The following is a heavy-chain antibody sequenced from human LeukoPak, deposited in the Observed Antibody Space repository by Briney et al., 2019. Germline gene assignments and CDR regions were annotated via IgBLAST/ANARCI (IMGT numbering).Heavy chain of an antibody. D-gene: IGHD3-9*01. J-gene: IGHJ6*03. Sequence: PGGSLRLSCAASGFTFSSYWMSWVRQAPGKGLEWVANIKQDGSEKYYVDSVKGRFTISRDNAKNSLYLQMNSLRAEDTAVYYGAKADYDILTGYSGFYYYYYMDVWGKGTTVTISS. V-gene: IGHV3-7*03. CDR2: IKQDGSEK. CDR3: AKADYDILTGYSGFYYYYYMDV. CDR1: GFTFSSYW.